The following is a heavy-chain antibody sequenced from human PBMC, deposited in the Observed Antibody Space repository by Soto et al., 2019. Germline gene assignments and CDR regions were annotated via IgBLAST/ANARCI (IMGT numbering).Heavy chain of an antibody. D-gene: IGHD3-9*01. CDR3: AKDIYDILTGYSRGDGLDL. J-gene: IGHJ3*01. V-gene: IGHV3-9*01. Sequence: EVQLVESGGDLVQPGRSLRPACTASGFKIDDYAMHWVRQAPGKGLEWVSGISWKSGSMNYADSVKGRFTISRDNAKNSLYLQMNSLRSEDTALYYCAKDIYDILTGYSRGDGLDLWGHGTMVTVSS. CDR2: ISWKSGSM. CDR1: GFKIDDYA.